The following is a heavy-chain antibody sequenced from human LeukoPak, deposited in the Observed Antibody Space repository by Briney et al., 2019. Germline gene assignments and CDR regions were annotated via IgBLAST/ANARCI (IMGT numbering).Heavy chain of an antibody. CDR2: IIPIFGTA. J-gene: IGHJ4*02. CDR1: GGTFSSYA. Sequence: SVKVSCKASGGTFSSYAISWVRQAPGQGLERMGGIIPIFGTANYAQKFQGRVTITADESTSTAYMELSSLRSEDTAVYYCARGKGGGYYDSSGYYEYWGQGTLVTVSS. D-gene: IGHD3-22*01. V-gene: IGHV1-69*13. CDR3: ARGKGGGYYDSSGYYEY.